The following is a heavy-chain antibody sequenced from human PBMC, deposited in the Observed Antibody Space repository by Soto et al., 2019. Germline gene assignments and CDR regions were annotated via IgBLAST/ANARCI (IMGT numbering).Heavy chain of an antibody. V-gene: IGHV3-23*01. Sequence: GGSLRLSCAASGFTFSSYAMSWVRQAPGKGLEWVSAISGSGGSTYYADSVKGRFTIPRDNSKNTLYLQMNSLRAEDTAVYYCAKDFFSPREGYYYYYYMDVWGKGTTVTVSS. CDR1: GFTFSSYA. CDR2: ISGSGGST. D-gene: IGHD1-26*01. CDR3: AKDFFSPREGYYYYYYMDV. J-gene: IGHJ6*03.